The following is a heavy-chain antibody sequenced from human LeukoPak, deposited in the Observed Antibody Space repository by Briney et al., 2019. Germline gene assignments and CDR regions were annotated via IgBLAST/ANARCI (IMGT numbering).Heavy chain of an antibody. V-gene: IGHV1-69*13. Sequence: SVKVSCKASGGTFSSYAISWVRQAPGQGLEWMGGIIPIFGTANYAQKFQGRVTITADESTSTAYMELSSLRSEDTAVYYCARVPGATEDYFDYWGQGTLATVSS. D-gene: IGHD1-26*01. CDR1: GGTFSSYA. CDR3: ARVPGATEDYFDY. J-gene: IGHJ4*02. CDR2: IIPIFGTA.